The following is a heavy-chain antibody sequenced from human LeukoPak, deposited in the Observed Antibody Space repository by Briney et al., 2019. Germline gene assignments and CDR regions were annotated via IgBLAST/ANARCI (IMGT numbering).Heavy chain of an antibody. CDR3: AASYFYYDYVWGSYRSGYYFDY. D-gene: IGHD3-16*02. CDR1: GGSISSGGYS. CDR2: IYYSGST. V-gene: IGHV4-61*08. Sequence: SETLSLTCTVSGGSISSGGYSWSWIRQPPGKDLEWIGYIYYSGSTNYNPSLKSRVTISVDTSKNQFSLKLSSVTAADTAVYYCAASYFYYDYVWGSYRSGYYFDYWGQGTLVTVSS. J-gene: IGHJ4*02.